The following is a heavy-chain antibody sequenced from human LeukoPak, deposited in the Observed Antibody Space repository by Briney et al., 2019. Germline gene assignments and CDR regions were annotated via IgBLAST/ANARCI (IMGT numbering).Heavy chain of an antibody. D-gene: IGHD6-19*01. Sequence: GESLKISCKASGYTFITYWIAWVRQVPGKGLEWMGIIYLGDSDARYSPSFQGQVTISVDKSIDTAYLQWSSLKASDTAMYYCAGRVVAGDYFFDYWGQGTLVTVSS. CDR3: AGRVVAGDYFFDY. CDR1: GYTFITYW. J-gene: IGHJ4*02. CDR2: IYLGDSDA. V-gene: IGHV5-51*01.